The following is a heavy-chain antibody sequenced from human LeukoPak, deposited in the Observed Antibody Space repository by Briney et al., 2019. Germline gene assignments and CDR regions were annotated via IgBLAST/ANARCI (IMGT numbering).Heavy chain of an antibody. V-gene: IGHV3-23*01. CDR1: GFTFSSYA. CDR3: TRDQADCRDTSCLLCEY. D-gene: IGHD2-2*01. CDR2: ITRGGGST. Sequence: GGSLRLSWAPCGFTFSSYAMSWVRQAPGKGLEWVSTITRGGGSTYYADSVKGRFTISRDNSENTVYLQMNNLRTDDTAIYYCTRDQADCRDTSCLLCEYWGQGTLVTVSS. J-gene: IGHJ4*02.